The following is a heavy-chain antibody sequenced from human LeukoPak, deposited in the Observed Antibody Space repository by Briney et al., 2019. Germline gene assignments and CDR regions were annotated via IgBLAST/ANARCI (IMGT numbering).Heavy chain of an antibody. D-gene: IGHD4-11*01. Sequence: SVKVSCKASGGTFSSYAISWVRQAPGQGLEWMGGIIPIFGTANYAQKFQGRVTITADESTSTAYMELSSLRSEDTAVYYCIRDFLTVTTNDYWGQGTLVTVSS. CDR1: GGTFSSYA. CDR2: IIPIFGTA. CDR3: IRDFLTVTTNDY. J-gene: IGHJ4*02. V-gene: IGHV1-69*01.